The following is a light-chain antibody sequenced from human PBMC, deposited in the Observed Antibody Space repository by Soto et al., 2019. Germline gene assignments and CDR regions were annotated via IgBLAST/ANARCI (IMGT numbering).Light chain of an antibody. V-gene: IGKV1-5*03. CDR1: QSISGW. CDR2: KAS. J-gene: IGKJ4*02. CDR3: QQYNSYPLT. Sequence: DIQMTQSPSTLSASVGDRVTIACRASQSISGWLAWYQQKPGKAPMLLIYKASSLESGVSSRFSVRGPGTEFPLHIRSLPADDFATYCCQQYNSYPLTFGGGTKVEIK.